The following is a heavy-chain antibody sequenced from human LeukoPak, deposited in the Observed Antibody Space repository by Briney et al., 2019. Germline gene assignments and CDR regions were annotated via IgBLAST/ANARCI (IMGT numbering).Heavy chain of an antibody. CDR2: IWYDGSNK. J-gene: IGHJ6*02. V-gene: IGHV3-33*01. D-gene: IGHD6-6*01. CDR1: GFTFSSYG. Sequence: GGSLRLSCAASGFTFSSYGMHWVRQAPGKGLEWVAVIWYDGSNKYYADSVKGRFTISRDNSKNTLYLQMNSLRAEDTAVYYCALHTSSSDHYYYYGMDVWGRGTTVTVSS. CDR3: ALHTSSSDHYYYYGMDV.